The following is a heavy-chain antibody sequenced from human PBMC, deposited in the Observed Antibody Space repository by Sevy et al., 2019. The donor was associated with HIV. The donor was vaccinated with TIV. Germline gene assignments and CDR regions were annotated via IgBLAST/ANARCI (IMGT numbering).Heavy chain of an antibody. D-gene: IGHD3-22*01. CDR3: ARDDSSGLYLNYFDP. J-gene: IGHJ5*02. CDR1: GFTFSRYS. CDR2: ISSHGSTL. V-gene: IGHV3-48*02. Sequence: GGSLRLSCAASGFTFSRYSMNWVRQAPGKGLEWVSYISSHGSTLYYADSVKGRFTISRDNAVNSLYLQMNSLRDEDTAVYYCARDDSSGLYLNYFDPWGPGTLVTVSS.